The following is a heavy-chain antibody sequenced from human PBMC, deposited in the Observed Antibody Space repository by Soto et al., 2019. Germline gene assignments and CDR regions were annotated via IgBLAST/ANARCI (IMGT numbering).Heavy chain of an antibody. J-gene: IGHJ4*02. V-gene: IGHV3-11*01. D-gene: IGHD3-22*01. CDR1: GFTFSDYY. CDR2: ISSSGSTI. CDR3: ARDNYDSSGYYYFDY. Sequence: GGSLRLSCAASGFTFSDYYTSWIRQAPGKGLEWVSYISSSGSTIYYADSVKGRFTISRDNAKNSLYLQMNSLRAEDTAVYYCARDNYDSSGYYYFDYWGQGTLVTVSS.